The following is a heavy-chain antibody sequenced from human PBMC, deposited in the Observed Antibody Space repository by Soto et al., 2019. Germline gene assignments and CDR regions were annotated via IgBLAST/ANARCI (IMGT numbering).Heavy chain of an antibody. D-gene: IGHD5-12*01. J-gene: IGHJ4*01. Sequence: LRLSCAASGFTFDDYAMPWVRQAPGKGLEWVSGISWNSGSIGYADSVKGRFTISRDNAKNSLYLQMNSLRAEDTALYYCAKEKDGYNPFDYWGHGTLVTVSS. CDR3: AKEKDGYNPFDY. CDR1: GFTFDDYA. CDR2: ISWNSGSI. V-gene: IGHV3-9*01.